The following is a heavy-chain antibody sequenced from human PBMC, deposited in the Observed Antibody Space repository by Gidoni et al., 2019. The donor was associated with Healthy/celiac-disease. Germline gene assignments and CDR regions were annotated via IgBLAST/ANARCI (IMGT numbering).Heavy chain of an antibody. V-gene: IGHV3-48*02. CDR1: VFTFSSDS. J-gene: IGHJ5*02. CDR2: ISSSSSTI. D-gene: IGHD3-3*01. CDR3: ARDSAFGVVTNWFDP. Sequence: EVQLVESGGGLVQPGGSLRLSCAASVFTFSSDSMNWVRQAPGKGLEWVSYISSSSSTIYYADSVKGRFTISRDNAKNSLYLQMNSLRDEDTAVYYCARDSAFGVVTNWFDPWGQGTLVTVSS.